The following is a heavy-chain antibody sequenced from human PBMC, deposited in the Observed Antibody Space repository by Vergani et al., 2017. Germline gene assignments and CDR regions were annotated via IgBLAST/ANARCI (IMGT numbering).Heavy chain of an antibody. V-gene: IGHV3-53*01. J-gene: IGHJ3*01. CDR3: ARVAVAGRIDY. CDR1: GFTVSSNY. CDR2: IYSGGST. Sequence: VQLVESGGGVVQPGRSLRLSCAASGFTVSSNYMSWVRQAPGKGLEWVSVIYSGGSTYYADSVKGRFTISRDNSKNTLYLQMNSLRAEDTAVYYCARVAVAGRIDYWGQGTMVTVSS. D-gene: IGHD6-19*01.